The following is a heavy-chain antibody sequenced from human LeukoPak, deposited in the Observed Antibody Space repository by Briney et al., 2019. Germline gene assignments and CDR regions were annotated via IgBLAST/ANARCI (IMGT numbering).Heavy chain of an antibody. CDR1: GFTFDDYA. J-gene: IGHJ4*02. D-gene: IGHD3-22*01. Sequence: GESLRLSCAASGFTFDDYAMHWVRQAPGKGLEWVSGISWNSGSIGYADSVKGRFTISRDNAKNSLYLQMNSLRPEDTALYYCAKVQRPHYYDSSGYYSPYDYWGQGTLVTVSS. V-gene: IGHV3-9*01. CDR2: ISWNSGSI. CDR3: AKVQRPHYYDSSGYYSPYDY.